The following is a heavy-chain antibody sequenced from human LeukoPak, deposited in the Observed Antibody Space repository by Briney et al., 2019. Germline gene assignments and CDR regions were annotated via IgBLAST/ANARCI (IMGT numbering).Heavy chain of an antibody. CDR2: IYTSGST. CDR3: ARDRRMATIYWFDP. Sequence: SETLSLTCTVSGGSISSYYWSWIRQPAGKGLEWIGRIYTSGSTNYNPSLKSRVTISVDTSKNQFSLKLSSVTAADTAVYYCARDRRMATIYWFDPWGQGTLVTVSS. CDR1: GGSISSYY. D-gene: IGHD5-24*01. J-gene: IGHJ5*02. V-gene: IGHV4-4*07.